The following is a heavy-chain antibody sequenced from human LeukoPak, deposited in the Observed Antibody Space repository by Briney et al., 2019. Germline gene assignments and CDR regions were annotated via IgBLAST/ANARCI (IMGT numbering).Heavy chain of an antibody. D-gene: IGHD5-24*01. CDR3: ARAAGQMATRLRLLGETYYFDY. CDR1: GGTFISYA. Sequence: SVKVSCKASGGTFISYAISWVRQAPGQGLEWMGGIIPIFGTANYAQKFQGRVTITTDESTSTAYMELSSLRSEDTAVYYCARAAGQMATRLRLLGETYYFDYWGQGTLVTVSS. V-gene: IGHV1-69*05. CDR2: IIPIFGTA. J-gene: IGHJ4*02.